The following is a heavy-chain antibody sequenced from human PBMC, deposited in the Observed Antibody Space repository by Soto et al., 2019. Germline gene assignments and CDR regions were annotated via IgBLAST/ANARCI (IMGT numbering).Heavy chain of an antibody. J-gene: IGHJ6*02. CDR2: ISWNSGSV. CDR1: GFTFDDYT. V-gene: IGHV3-9*01. CDR3: ARSYERYGLDF. D-gene: IGHD3-22*01. Sequence: EVQLVESGGGLVQPGRSLRLSCAGSGFTFDDYTMHWVRQAPGKGLEWVSGISWNSGSVDYADSVKDRFTVSRDNAKNSLYLQLNSLRVEDTALYYCARSYERYGLDFWGQGTTVTVSS.